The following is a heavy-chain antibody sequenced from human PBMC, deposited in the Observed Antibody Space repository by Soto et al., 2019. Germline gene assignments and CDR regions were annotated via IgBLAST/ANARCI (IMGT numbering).Heavy chain of an antibody. V-gene: IGHV3-23*01. J-gene: IGHJ4*02. CDR3: AKRMLDYSNPEGEYYFDY. CDR2: ISGSGGST. D-gene: IGHD4-4*01. Sequence: GGSLRLSCAASGFTFSSYAMSWVRQAPGKGLEWVSAISGSGGSTYYADSVKGRFTISRDNSKNTLYLQMNSLRAEDTAVYYCAKRMLDYSNPEGEYYFDYWGQGTLVTVSS. CDR1: GFTFSSYA.